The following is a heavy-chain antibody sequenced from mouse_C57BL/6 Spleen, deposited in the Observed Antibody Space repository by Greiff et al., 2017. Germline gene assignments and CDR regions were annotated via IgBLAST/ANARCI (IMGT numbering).Heavy chain of an antibody. D-gene: IGHD4-1*01. J-gene: IGHJ2*01. V-gene: IGHV5-12*01. Sequence: EVKLVESGGGFVQPGGSLKLSCAASGFTFSDYYMYWVRQTPEKRLEWVAYISNGGGSTYYPDTVKGRFTISRDNAKNTLYLQMSRLKSEDTAMYYCARRNWDYFDYWGQGTTLTVSS. CDR2: ISNGGGST. CDR3: ARRNWDYFDY. CDR1: GFTFSDYY.